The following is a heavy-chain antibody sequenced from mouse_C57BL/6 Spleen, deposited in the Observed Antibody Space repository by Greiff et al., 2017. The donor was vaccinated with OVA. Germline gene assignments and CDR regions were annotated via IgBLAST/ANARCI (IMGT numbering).Heavy chain of an antibody. J-gene: IGHJ2*01. CDR1: GYSITSGYY. CDR2: ISYDGSN. D-gene: IGHD2-12*01. V-gene: IGHV3-6*01. Sequence: DVKLQESGPGLVKPSQSLSLTCSVPGYSITSGYYWNWIRQFPGNKLEWMGYISYDGSNNYNPSLKNRISITRDTSKNQFFLKLNSVTTEDTATYYCARAGYYSGFDYWGQGTTLTVSS. CDR3: ARAGYYSGFDY.